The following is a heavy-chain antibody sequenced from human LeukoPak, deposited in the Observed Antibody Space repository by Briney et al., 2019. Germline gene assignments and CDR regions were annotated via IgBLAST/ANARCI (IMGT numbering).Heavy chain of an antibody. J-gene: IGHJ4*02. D-gene: IGHD2-15*01. Sequence: GGSLRLSCAASGFTFSSYWMSWVRQAPGKGLEWVANINQDGSEKYYVDSVKGRFTISRDNAKNSLYLQMSSLRAEDTALYYCASRSSVAASGPGWGQGXLVTVSS. CDR2: INQDGSEK. CDR1: GFTFSSYW. V-gene: IGHV3-7*01. CDR3: ASRSSVAASGPG.